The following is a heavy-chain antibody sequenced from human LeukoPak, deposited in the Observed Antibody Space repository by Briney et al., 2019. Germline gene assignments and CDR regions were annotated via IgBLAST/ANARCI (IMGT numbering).Heavy chain of an antibody. V-gene: IGHV4-31*03. CDR1: GGSISSGGYY. CDR2: IYYSGST. J-gene: IGHJ4*02. Sequence: SQTLSLTCTVSGGSISSGGYYWSWIRQHPGKGLEWIGYIYYSGSTYYNPSLKSRVTISVDTSKNQFSLKLSSVTAADTAVYYCARFVTAWAAFDYWGQGTLVTVSS. CDR3: ARFVTAWAAFDY. D-gene: IGHD1-20*01.